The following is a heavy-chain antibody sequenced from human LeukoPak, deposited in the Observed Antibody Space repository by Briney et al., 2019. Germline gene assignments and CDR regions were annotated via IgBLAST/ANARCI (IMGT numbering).Heavy chain of an antibody. V-gene: IGHV1-2*02. Sequence: ASVKVSCKASGYTFTGYYMHWVRQAPGQGLEWMGWINPNSGGTNYAQKFQGRVTMTRDTSISIAYMELSRLRSDDTAVHYCARGYCSSTSCYIYYYYGMDVWGQGTTVTVSS. D-gene: IGHD2-2*02. CDR1: GYTFTGYY. CDR2: INPNSGGT. CDR3: ARGYCSSTSCYIYYYYGMDV. J-gene: IGHJ6*02.